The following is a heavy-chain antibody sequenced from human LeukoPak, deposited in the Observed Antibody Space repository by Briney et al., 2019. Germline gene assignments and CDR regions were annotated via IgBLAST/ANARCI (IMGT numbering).Heavy chain of an antibody. J-gene: IGHJ4*02. V-gene: IGHV3-9*01. CDR3: AKGNHYDILTGPDY. D-gene: IGHD3-9*01. Sequence: PGGSLRLSCAASGFTFDDYAMHWVRQAPGKGLEWVSGISWNSGSIGYADSVKGRFTISRDNAKNSLYLQMNSLRAEDTASYYCAKGNHYDILTGPDYWGQGTLVTVSS. CDR1: GFTFDDYA. CDR2: ISWNSGSI.